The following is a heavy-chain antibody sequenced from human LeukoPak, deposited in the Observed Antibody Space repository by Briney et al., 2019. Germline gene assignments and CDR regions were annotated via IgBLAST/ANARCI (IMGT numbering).Heavy chain of an antibody. CDR2: INPSGGST. Sequence: GASVKVSRKASGYTFTSYYMHWVRQAPGQGLEWMGIINPSGGSTSYAQKFQGRVTMTRDTSTSTVYMELSSLRSEDTAVYYCARDIGYGSGSYSALVFDYWGQGTLVTVSS. J-gene: IGHJ4*02. CDR3: ARDIGYGSGSYSALVFDY. V-gene: IGHV1-46*01. D-gene: IGHD3-10*01. CDR1: GYTFTSYY.